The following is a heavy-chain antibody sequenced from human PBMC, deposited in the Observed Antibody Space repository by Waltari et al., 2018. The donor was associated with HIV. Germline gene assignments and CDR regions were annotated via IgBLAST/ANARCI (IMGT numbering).Heavy chain of an antibody. J-gene: IGHJ4*02. V-gene: IGHV3-21*01. Sequence: EVQLVESGGGLVKPGGSLRLSCAASGLTFSRYSMNWVRQAPGKGLEWVSSSSSSSSYIYYADSVKGRFTISRDNAKNSLYLQMNSLRSEDTAVYYCARDSGPYYYDSSGYASFDYWGQGTLVTVSS. CDR1: GLTFSRYS. D-gene: IGHD3-22*01. CDR3: ARDSGPYYYDSSGYASFDY. CDR2: SSSSSSYI.